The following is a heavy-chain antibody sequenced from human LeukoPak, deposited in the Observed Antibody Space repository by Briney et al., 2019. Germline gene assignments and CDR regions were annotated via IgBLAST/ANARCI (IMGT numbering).Heavy chain of an antibody. CDR2: IGYIDYGGST. CDR3: ARNPVVAISRSWFDP. D-gene: IGHD3-22*01. J-gene: IGHJ5*02. CDR1: GDSISSFY. Sequence: SETLSLTCTVSGDSISSFYWSWLRQSPGKGLEWIGYIGYIDYGGSTNYNPSLKSRVTISVDTSKNQFSLSLNSVTAADTAVYYCARNPVVAISRSWFDPWGQGTLVTVSS. V-gene: IGHV4-59*08.